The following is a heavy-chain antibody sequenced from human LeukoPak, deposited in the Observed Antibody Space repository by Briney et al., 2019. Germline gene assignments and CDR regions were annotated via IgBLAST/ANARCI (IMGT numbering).Heavy chain of an antibody. CDR2: IYYTGTT. CDR3: ARRDQYVSTDY. CDR1: GGSISDSSYF. V-gene: IGHV4-39*01. Sequence: SETLSLTCTVSGGSISDSSYFWDWIRQPPGKGLECIGSIYYTGTTYYNPSLKSRVIISVDTSKNQLSLKLSPVTAADTAVYFCARRDQYVSTDYWGQGTLVTVSS. J-gene: IGHJ4*02. D-gene: IGHD3-16*01.